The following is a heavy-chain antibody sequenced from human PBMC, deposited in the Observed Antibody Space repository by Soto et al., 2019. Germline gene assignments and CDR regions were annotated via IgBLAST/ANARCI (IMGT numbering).Heavy chain of an antibody. CDR2: IIPIFGTA. V-gene: IGHV1-69*01. J-gene: IGHJ6*02. CDR3: ARDLGQQLTPSYYYYGMDV. CDR1: GGTFSSYA. Sequence: QVQLVQSGAEVKKPGSSVKVSCKASGGTFSSYAISWVRQAPGQGPEWMGGIIPIFGTANYAQKFQGRVTITADESTSTAYMELSSLRSEDTAVYYCARDLGQQLTPSYYYYGMDVWGQGTTVTVSS. D-gene: IGHD6-13*01.